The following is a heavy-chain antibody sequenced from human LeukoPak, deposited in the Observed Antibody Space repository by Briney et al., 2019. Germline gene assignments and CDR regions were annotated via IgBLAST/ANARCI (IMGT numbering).Heavy chain of an antibody. J-gene: IGHJ4*02. D-gene: IGHD2-15*01. CDR3: ARGAVYCSGGSCYYDY. CDR2: MNPNSGNT. CDR1: GYTFTSYD. V-gene: IGHV1-8*01. Sequence: ASVKVSCKASGYTFTSYDINWVRQATEQGLEWMGWMNPNSGNTGYAQKFQGRVTMTRNTSISTAYMELSRLRSDDTAVYYCARGAVYCSGGSCYYDYWGQGTLVTVSS.